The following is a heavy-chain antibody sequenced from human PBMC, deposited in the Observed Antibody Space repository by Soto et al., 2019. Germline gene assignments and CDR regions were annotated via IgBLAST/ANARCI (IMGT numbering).Heavy chain of an antibody. D-gene: IGHD2-2*01. V-gene: IGHV4-31*03. Sequence: QVQLQESGPGLVKPSQTLSLTCTVSGGSISSGGYYWSWIRRHPGKGLEWIGSIYYSGSTSYHPSLKSRFTISVDTSKNQFSLKLSSVSAADRAVYYCASSSTSLGMDVWGQGTTVTVSS. CDR1: GGSISSGGYY. CDR3: ASSSTSLGMDV. J-gene: IGHJ6*02. CDR2: IYYSGST.